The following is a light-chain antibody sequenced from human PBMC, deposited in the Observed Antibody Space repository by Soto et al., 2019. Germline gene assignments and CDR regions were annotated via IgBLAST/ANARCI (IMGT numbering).Light chain of an antibody. CDR2: DAS. V-gene: IGKV1-5*01. CDR1: QSISSW. Sequence: DIQMTQSPSTLSASVGDRVTITCRASQSISSWLAWYQQKPGKAPKLLIYDASSWESGVPSRFSGSGSGTEFTLTICSLQPDDFATYDCQQYNSYYSFGQGTKLESK. J-gene: IGKJ2*01. CDR3: QQYNSYYS.